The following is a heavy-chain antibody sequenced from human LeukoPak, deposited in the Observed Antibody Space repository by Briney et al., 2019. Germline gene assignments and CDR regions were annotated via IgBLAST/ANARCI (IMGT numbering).Heavy chain of an antibody. D-gene: IGHD6-6*01. V-gene: IGHV3-23*05. CDR3: ARLGSSSSSDC. CDR1: GFTFPTYA. J-gene: IGHJ4*02. Sequence: GGSLRLSCGASGFTFPTYAMIWVRQAPGKGLDWVSAIDNSGRNTFYTDSVKGRFTISRDNSKNTLYLRLNSLRAEDTAVYYCARLGSSSSSDCWGQGTLVTVSS. CDR2: IDNSGRNT.